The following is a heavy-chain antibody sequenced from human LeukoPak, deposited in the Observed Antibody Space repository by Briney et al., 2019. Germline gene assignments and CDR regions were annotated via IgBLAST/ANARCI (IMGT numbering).Heavy chain of an antibody. CDR1: GYTFTGYY. D-gene: IGHD3-3*01. CDR3: ARVFPWPRVRLLEWPVQDY. V-gene: IGHV1-18*04. J-gene: IGHJ4*02. CDR2: ISAYNGNT. Sequence: GASVKVSCKASGYTFTGYYMHWVRQAPGQGLEWMGWISAYNGNTNYAQKLQGRVTMTTDTSTSTAYMELRSLRSDDTAVYYCARVFPWPRVRLLEWPVQDYWGQGTLVTVSS.